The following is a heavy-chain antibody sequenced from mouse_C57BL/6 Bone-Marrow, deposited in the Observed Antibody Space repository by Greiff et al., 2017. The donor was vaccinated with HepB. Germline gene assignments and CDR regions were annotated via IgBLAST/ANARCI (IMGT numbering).Heavy chain of an antibody. CDR1: GFTFTDYY. J-gene: IGHJ1*03. V-gene: IGHV7-3*01. CDR2: IRNKANGYTT. CDR3: ARYNTTGGYFDV. D-gene: IGHD1-1*01. Sequence: EVKLVESGGGLVQPGGSLSLSCAASGFTFTDYYMSWVRQPPGKALEWLGFIRNKANGYTTEYSASVKGRFTISRDNSQSILYLQMNALRAEDSATYDCARYNTTGGYFDVWGTGTTVTVSS.